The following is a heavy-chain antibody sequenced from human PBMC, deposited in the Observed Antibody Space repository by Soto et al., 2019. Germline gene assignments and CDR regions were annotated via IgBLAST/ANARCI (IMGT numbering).Heavy chain of an antibody. Sequence: GASVKFSCKASGDTSSNYGVSWVRQAPGQGLEWMGGILPVFGTTTYARNFQGRITITADKSTSTVYMELTSLRSDDTATYYCARDPDEVVGTDYHYYGMDVWDQGATVTVSS. D-gene: IGHD1-26*01. CDR1: GDTSSNYG. CDR3: ARDPDEVVGTDYHYYGMDV. J-gene: IGHJ6*02. CDR2: ILPVFGTT. V-gene: IGHV1-69*06.